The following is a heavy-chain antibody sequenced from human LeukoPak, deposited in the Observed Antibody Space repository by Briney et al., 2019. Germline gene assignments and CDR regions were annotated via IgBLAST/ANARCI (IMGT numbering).Heavy chain of an antibody. Sequence: GGSLRLSCAGSGFTFSNYSMNWVRQAPGKGLEWLSSISSSSSYIYYADSVKGRFTVSRDNAKNSLYLQMNSLRVEDTAVFYCASSDWAKDTFDYWGQGTLVTVSS. CDR3: ASSDWAKDTFDY. CDR2: ISSSSSYI. V-gene: IGHV3-21*01. D-gene: IGHD2-21*01. J-gene: IGHJ4*02. CDR1: GFTFSNYS.